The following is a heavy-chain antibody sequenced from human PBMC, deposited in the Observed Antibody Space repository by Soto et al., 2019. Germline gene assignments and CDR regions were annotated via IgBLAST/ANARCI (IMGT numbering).Heavy chain of an antibody. J-gene: IGHJ4*02. CDR3: ARGDYYDIHDY. CDR2: INAGNGNT. CDR1: GYTFTNYA. D-gene: IGHD3-22*01. Sequence: QVQLVQSGAEVKKPGASVKVSCKASGYTFTNYAMHWVRHAPGQGLEWMGWINAGNGNTKYSQKFQGRVTITRDTSARTAYMELSSLRSEDTAVYYCARGDYYDIHDYWGQGTLVTVSS. V-gene: IGHV1-3*01.